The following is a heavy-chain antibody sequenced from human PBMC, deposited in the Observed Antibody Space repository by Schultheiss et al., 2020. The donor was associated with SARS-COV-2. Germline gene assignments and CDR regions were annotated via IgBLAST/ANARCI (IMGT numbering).Heavy chain of an antibody. CDR2: IDWDDDK. Sequence: TLSLTCAVYGGSFSGYYWSWIRQPPGKALEWLALIDWDDDKYYSTSLKTRLTISKDTSKNQVVLTMTNMDPVDTATYYCARIDYSSSYYCGMDVWGQGTTVTVSS. V-gene: IGHV2-70*01. CDR3: ARIDYSSSYYCGMDV. D-gene: IGHD6-13*01. J-gene: IGHJ6*02. CDR1: GGSFSGYY.